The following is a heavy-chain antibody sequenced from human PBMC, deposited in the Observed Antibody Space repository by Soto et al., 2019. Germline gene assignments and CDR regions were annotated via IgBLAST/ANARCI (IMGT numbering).Heavy chain of an antibody. CDR2: ISAYNGNT. D-gene: IGHD4-4*01. CDR3: ARESGYDYSNNWFDP. Sequence: ASVKVSCKASGYTFTCYGISWVRQAPGQGLEWMGWISAYNGNTNYAQKLQGRVTMTTDTSTSTAYMELRSLRSDDTAVYYCARESGYDYSNNWFDPWGQGTLVTVSS. CDR1: GYTFTCYG. J-gene: IGHJ5*02. V-gene: IGHV1-18*01.